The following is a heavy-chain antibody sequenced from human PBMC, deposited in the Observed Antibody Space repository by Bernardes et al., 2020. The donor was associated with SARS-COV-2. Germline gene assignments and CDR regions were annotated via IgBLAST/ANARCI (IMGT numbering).Heavy chain of an antibody. CDR3: AKVGYYYYMDV. Sequence: GGSLRLSCAASGFTFSSYGMSWVRQAPGKGLDWVSTISAGGGSTYYADSVQGRFTISRDNSKLYLQMNSLRAEDTAVYYCAKVGYYYYMDVWGKVTTVTVSS. CDR2: ISAGGGST. J-gene: IGHJ6*03. V-gene: IGHV3-23*01. CDR1: GFTFSSYG.